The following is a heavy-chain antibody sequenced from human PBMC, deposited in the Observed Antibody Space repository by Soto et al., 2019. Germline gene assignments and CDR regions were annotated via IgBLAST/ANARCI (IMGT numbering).Heavy chain of an antibody. CDR3: ARGRYCLTGRCFPNWFDS. CDR2: IYKSTTT. J-gene: IGHJ5*01. Sequence: PSETLSLTCSFSCDSISTVDYFWAWIRQPPGQALEYIGYIYKSTTTYYNPSFESRVAISLDTSKSQFSLNVTSVTAADTAVYFCARGRYCLTGRCFPNWFDSWGQGTLVTV. D-gene: IGHD2-15*01. V-gene: IGHV4-30-4*01. CDR1: CDSISTVDYF.